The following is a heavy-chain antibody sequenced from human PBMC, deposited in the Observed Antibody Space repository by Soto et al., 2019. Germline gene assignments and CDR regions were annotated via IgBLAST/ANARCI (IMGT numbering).Heavy chain of an antibody. D-gene: IGHD3-3*01. CDR1: GFTFSSYE. CDR3: ARDFYDFWSGSHYYYYGMDV. CDR2: ISSSGSTI. J-gene: IGHJ6*02. Sequence: EVQLVESGGGLVQPGGSLRLSCAASGFTFSSYEMNWVRQAPGKGLEWVSYISSSGSTIYYADSVKGRFTISRDNAKNSLYLQMNSLRAEDTAVYYCARDFYDFWSGSHYYYYGMDVWGQGTTVNVSS. V-gene: IGHV3-48*03.